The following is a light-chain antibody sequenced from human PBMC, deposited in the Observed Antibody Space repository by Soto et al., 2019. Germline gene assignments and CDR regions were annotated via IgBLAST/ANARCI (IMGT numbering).Light chain of an antibody. CDR1: QTISSW. V-gene: IGKV1-5*03. CDR3: QQYNSFSWT. Sequence: DIQMTQSPSTLSGSVGDRVTITCRASQTISSWLAWYQQKPGKAPKLLINKASTLKSGVPSRFSGSGSGTEFTLTISSLQPDDFATYYCQQYNSFSWTFGQGTKVDIK. J-gene: IGKJ1*01. CDR2: KAS.